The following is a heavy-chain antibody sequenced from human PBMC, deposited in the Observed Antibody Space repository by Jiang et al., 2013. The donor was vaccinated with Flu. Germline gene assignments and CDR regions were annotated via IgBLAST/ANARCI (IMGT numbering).Heavy chain of an antibody. CDR3: ARGRATSDSLKYYDFWSGYYSGDWFDP. Sequence: IRQHPGKGLEWIGYIYYSGSTYYNPSLKSRVTISVDTSKNQFSLKLSSVTAADTAVYYCARGRATSDSLKYYDFWSGYYSGDWFDPWGQGTLVTVSS. J-gene: IGHJ5*02. CDR2: IYYSGST. V-gene: IGHV4-31*02. D-gene: IGHD3-3*01.